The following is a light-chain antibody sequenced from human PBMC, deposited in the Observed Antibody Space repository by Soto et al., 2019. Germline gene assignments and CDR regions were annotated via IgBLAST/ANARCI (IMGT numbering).Light chain of an antibody. CDR3: QQYNYWPPLT. Sequence: EIVMTQSPATLSVSQGERATLSCRASQTVTSNLAWYQQKPGQAPRLLIYGASTRATGVPARLSGSESETESALTISSLQSEDFAVYDCQQYNYWPPLTFGGGTKVDIK. J-gene: IGKJ4*01. V-gene: IGKV3-15*01. CDR2: GAS. CDR1: QTVTSN.